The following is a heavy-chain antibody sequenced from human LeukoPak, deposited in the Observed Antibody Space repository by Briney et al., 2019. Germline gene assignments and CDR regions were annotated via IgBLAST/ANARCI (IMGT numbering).Heavy chain of an antibody. Sequence: PGGSLRLSCAASGFTFSSYWMSWVRQAPGKGLEWVANIKQDGSEKYYVDSVKGRFTISRDNAKNSLYLQMNSLRAEDTAVYYCARDENLYYDSSGLRYWGQGTLVTVSS. CDR2: IKQDGSEK. J-gene: IGHJ4*02. D-gene: IGHD3-22*01. CDR1: GFTFSSYW. V-gene: IGHV3-7*01. CDR3: ARDENLYYDSSGLRY.